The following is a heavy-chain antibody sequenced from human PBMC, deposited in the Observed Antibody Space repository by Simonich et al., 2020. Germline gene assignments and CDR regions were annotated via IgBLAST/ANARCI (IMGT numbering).Heavy chain of an antibody. J-gene: IGHJ4*02. CDR1: GFTFSSYG. CDR3: ARANERDY. Sequence: EVQLVESGGGLVKPGGSLRLSCAASGFTFSSYGMNWVRQAPGKGLELCSSISSSSSYIYYADSVKGRFTIARDNAKNSLYLQMNSLRAEDTAVYYCARANERDYWGQGTLVTVSS. D-gene: IGHD1-1*01. V-gene: IGHV3-21*01. CDR2: ISSSSSYI.